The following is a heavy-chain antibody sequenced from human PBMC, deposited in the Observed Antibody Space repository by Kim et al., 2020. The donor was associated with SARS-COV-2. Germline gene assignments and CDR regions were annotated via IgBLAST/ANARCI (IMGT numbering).Heavy chain of an antibody. Sequence: PSFQGHVTISADKSTRTAYLQWSSLRAWDTAMYYCARRNIVTGYSVFDYWGQGTLVTVSS. J-gene: IGHJ4*02. D-gene: IGHD3-9*01. CDR3: ARRNIVTGYSVFDY. V-gene: IGHV5-10-1*01.